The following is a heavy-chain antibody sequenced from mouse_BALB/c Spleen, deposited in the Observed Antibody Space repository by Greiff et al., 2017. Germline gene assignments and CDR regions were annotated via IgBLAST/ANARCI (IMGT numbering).Heavy chain of an antibody. CDR2: IYWDDDK. V-gene: IGHV8-12*01. CDR1: GFSLSTSGMG. J-gene: IGHJ2*01. Sequence: QVTLKVSGPGILQPSQTLSLTCSFSGFSLSTSGMGVSWIRQPSGKGLEWLAHIYWDDDKRYNPSLKSRLTISKDTSSNQVFLKITSVDTADTATYYCARSARRYVFDYWGQGTTLTVSS. CDR3: ARSARRYVFDY. D-gene: IGHD1-1*01.